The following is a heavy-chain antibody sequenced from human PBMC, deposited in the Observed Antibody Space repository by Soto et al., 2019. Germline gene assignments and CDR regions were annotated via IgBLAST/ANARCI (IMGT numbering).Heavy chain of an antibody. CDR1: GDSISSHY. J-gene: IGHJ4*02. CDR3: ARDSGSGSLNFGS. D-gene: IGHD3-10*01. CDR2: IYYSGSP. V-gene: IGHV4-59*11. Sequence: SETLSLTCTVSGDSISSHYWSWIRQPPGKGLEWIGYIYYSGSPNYNPSLKSRVTISMDTSKNQFALKLSSVTAADTAVYYCARDSGSGSLNFGSWGQGTLVTVSS.